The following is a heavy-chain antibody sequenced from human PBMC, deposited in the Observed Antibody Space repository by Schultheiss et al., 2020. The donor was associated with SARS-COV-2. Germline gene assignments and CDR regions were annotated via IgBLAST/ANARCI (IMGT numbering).Heavy chain of an antibody. Sequence: GGSLRLSCAASGFTFSSYGMHWVRQAPGKGLEWVSAISGSGGSTYYADSVKGRFTISRDNAKNSLYLQMNSLRAEDTAVYYCARDFSGYSSGWYLGWFDPWGQGTLVTVSS. CDR3: ARDFSGYSSGWYLGWFDP. CDR2: ISGSGGST. D-gene: IGHD6-19*01. CDR1: GFTFSSYG. J-gene: IGHJ5*02. V-gene: IGHV3-21*01.